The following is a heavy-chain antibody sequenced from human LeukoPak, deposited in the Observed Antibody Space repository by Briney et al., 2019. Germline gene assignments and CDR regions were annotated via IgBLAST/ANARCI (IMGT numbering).Heavy chain of an antibody. J-gene: IGHJ5*02. CDR3: ARSIAVTGKRWLDP. Sequence: SQTLSLTCTVSGGSISSRHYYWSWIRQPAGKGPEWIGHIHTNGGTKYNPSLESRVTISLETSDNQFSLELNSVTATDTAVYYCARSIAVTGKRWLDPWGQGTLVTVSS. D-gene: IGHD6-19*01. V-gene: IGHV4-61*09. CDR1: GGSISSRHYY. CDR2: IHTNGGT.